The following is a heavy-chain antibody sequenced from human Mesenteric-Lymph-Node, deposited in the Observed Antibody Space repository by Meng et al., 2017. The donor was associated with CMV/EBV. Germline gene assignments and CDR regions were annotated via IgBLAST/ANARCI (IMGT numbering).Heavy chain of an antibody. CDR1: DGSFSGYY. J-gene: IGHJ4*02. V-gene: IGHV4-34*01. CDR2: INHNGGT. Sequence: LTCVVYDGSFSGYYLTWIRQPPGKGLEWIGEINHNGGTDYNPSLKSRVTISVDTSKNQFSLKLTSVTAADTAVYYCARGGIAARLASWGQGTLVTVSS. CDR3: ARGGIAARLAS. D-gene: IGHD6-6*01.